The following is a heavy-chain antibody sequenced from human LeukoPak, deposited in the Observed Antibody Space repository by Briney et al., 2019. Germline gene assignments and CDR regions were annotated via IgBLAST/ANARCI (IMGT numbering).Heavy chain of an antibody. V-gene: IGHV4-59*01. CDR3: ARVVSSSWEYYYYMDV. CDR2: IYYSDST. D-gene: IGHD6-13*01. J-gene: IGHJ6*03. Sequence: SETLSLTCTVSGGSISNYFWSWIRQPPGKGLECIGYIYYSDSTNYNPSLKSRVTVSVDTSKNQFSLKLSSVTAADTAVYYCARVVSSSWEYYYYMDVWGKGTTVTISS. CDR1: GGSISNYF.